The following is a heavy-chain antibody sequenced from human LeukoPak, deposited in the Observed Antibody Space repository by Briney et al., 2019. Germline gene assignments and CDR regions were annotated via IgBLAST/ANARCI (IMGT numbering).Heavy chain of an antibody. CDR3: ARVVDSSGYYSLDY. Sequence: SETLSLTCSVWGGSISSHHWSWIRQPPGKGLEWMGYIYYSGSTNYNPSLKSRVTISVDTSKNQFSLKLSSVTAADTAVYYCARVVDSSGYYSLDYWGQGTLVTVSS. D-gene: IGHD3-22*01. J-gene: IGHJ4*02. CDR1: GGSISSHH. V-gene: IGHV4-59*11. CDR2: IYYSGST.